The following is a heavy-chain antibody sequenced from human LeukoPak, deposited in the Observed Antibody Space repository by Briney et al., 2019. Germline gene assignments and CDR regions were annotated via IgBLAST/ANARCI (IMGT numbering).Heavy chain of an antibody. V-gene: IGHV3-7*01. J-gene: IGHJ6*02. CDR3: ARWGAGCSSTSCYGPQDYYYGMDV. CDR1: GFTFSSYW. CDR2: IKQDGSEK. Sequence: GGSLRLSCAASGFTFSSYWMSWVRQAPGKGLEWVANIKQDGSEKYYVDCVKGRFTISRDNAKNSLYLQMNSLRAEDTAVYYCARWGAGCSSTSCYGPQDYYYGMDVWGQGTTVTVSS. D-gene: IGHD2-2*01.